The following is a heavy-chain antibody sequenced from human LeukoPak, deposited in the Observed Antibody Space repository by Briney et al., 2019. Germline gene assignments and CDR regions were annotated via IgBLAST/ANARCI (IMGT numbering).Heavy chain of an antibody. Sequence: ASVKVSCKASGYTFTGYYMHWVRQAPGQGLEWMGWINPNSGGTNYAQKFQGRVTMTRDTSISTAYMELRSLRSDDTAVYYCARAVVGATEGYFDYWGQGTLVTVSS. CDR3: ARAVVGATEGYFDY. CDR2: INPNSGGT. J-gene: IGHJ4*02. D-gene: IGHD1-26*01. V-gene: IGHV1-2*02. CDR1: GYTFTGYY.